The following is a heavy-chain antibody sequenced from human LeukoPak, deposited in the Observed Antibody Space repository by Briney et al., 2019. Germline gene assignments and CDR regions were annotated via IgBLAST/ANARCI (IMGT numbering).Heavy chain of an antibody. V-gene: IGHV3-30*02. Sequence: PGGSLRLSCAASGFTFSSYGMHWVRQAPGKGLEWVAFIRYDGSNKYYADSVKGRFTISRDNSKNTLYLQMNSLRAEDTAVYYCAKGARCSSTSCYFRLTLFDYWGQGTLVTVSS. J-gene: IGHJ4*02. CDR3: AKGARCSSTSCYFRLTLFDY. CDR1: GFTFSSYG. D-gene: IGHD2-2*01. CDR2: IRYDGSNK.